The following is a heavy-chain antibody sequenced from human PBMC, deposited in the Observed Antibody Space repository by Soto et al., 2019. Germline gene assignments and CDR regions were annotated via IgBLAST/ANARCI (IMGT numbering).Heavy chain of an antibody. CDR3: ARVGYDYGDLYYYYYYGMDV. CDR1: GFTFSSYA. D-gene: IGHD4-17*01. J-gene: IGHJ6*02. Sequence: GGSLRPSCAASGFTFSSYAMHWVRQAPGKGLEWVAVISYDGSNKYYADSVKGRFTISRDNSKNTLYLQMNSLRAEDTAVYYCARVGYDYGDLYYYYYYGMDVWGQGTTVTVSS. CDR2: ISYDGSNK. V-gene: IGHV3-30-3*01.